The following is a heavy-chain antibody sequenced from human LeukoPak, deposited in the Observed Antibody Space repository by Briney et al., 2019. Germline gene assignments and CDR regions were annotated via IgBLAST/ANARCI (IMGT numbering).Heavy chain of an antibody. V-gene: IGHV4-59*12. CDR2: IYYSGST. CDR1: GGSISSYY. CDR3: ARASRGSPDY. Sequence: PSETLSLTCTVSGGSISSYYWSWIRQPPGKGLEWIGYIYYSGSTYYNPSLKSRVTISVDRSKNQFSLKLSSVTAADTAVYYCARASRGSPDYWGQGTLVTVSS. J-gene: IGHJ4*02. D-gene: IGHD3-10*01.